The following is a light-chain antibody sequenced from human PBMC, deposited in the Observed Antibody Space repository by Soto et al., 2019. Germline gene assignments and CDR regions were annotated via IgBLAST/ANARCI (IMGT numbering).Light chain of an antibody. J-gene: IGKJ4*01. CDR2: AAS. Sequence: DIQLTQSPSFLSASVGDRVTITCRASQGISRYLAWYQQKPGKAPKLLIYAASTLQSGVPSRFSGSGSGTEFTLTISSLQPEDFATYYCQQLNSYSRVTFGGGTKVEIK. V-gene: IGKV1-9*01. CDR3: QQLNSYSRVT. CDR1: QGISRY.